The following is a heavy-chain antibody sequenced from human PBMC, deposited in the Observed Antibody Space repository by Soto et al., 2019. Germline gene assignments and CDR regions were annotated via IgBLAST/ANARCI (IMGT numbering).Heavy chain of an antibody. Sequence: PSETLSLTCAVYGGSFSGYYWRWIRQPPGKGLEWMGEINHSGSTNYNPSLKSRVTISVDTSKNQFSLKLSSVTAADTAVYYCARPYSSRWTYYYYYGMDVWGQGTTVTVSS. CDR1: GGSFSGYY. CDR2: INHSGST. D-gene: IGHD6-19*01. J-gene: IGHJ6*02. V-gene: IGHV4-34*01. CDR3: ARPYSSRWTYYYYYGMDV.